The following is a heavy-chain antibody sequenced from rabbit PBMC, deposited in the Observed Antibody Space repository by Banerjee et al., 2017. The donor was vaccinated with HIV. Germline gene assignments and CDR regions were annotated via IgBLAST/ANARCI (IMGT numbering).Heavy chain of an antibody. J-gene: IGHJ4*01. CDR3: ARDVGVTYGDL. V-gene: IGHV1S45*01. CDR1: GSDISSNA. CDR2: IYWGDGNT. D-gene: IGHD3-1*01. Sequence: QQQLEESGGGLVKPEGSLTLSCKASGSDISSNAMCWVRQAPGKGLELIACIYWGDGNTYYATWAKGRFTISKTSSTTVTLQMTSLTAADTATYFCARDVGVTYGDLWGQGTLVTVS.